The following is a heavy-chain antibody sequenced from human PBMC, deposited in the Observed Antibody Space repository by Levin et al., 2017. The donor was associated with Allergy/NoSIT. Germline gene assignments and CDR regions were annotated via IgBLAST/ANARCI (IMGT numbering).Heavy chain of an antibody. J-gene: IGHJ4*02. V-gene: IGHV3-74*01. D-gene: IGHD3-22*01. Sequence: GESLKISCAASGFTFSSYWMHWVRQAPGKGLMWVSRINSDESRTNYADSVKGRFTISRDNAKNTLYLQMNSLRAEDTAVYYCARGYYDTSTYTASIWVQGTLVTVSS. CDR1: GFTFSSYW. CDR2: INSDESRT. CDR3: ARGYYDTSTYTASI.